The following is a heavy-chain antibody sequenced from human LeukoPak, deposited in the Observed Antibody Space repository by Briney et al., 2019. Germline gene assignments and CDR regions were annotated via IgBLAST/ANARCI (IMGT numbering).Heavy chain of an antibody. CDR1: GFIVSSNY. CDR2: IYIGGST. J-gene: IGHJ4*02. Sequence: GGSVRLSCAASGFIVSSNYLSRVRQAPGKGLEWVSVIYIGGSTYYADSVKGRFTISRDNSKNTLYLQMNSLRVEDTAVYYCARVNPSGWAIDYWGQGTLVTVSS. V-gene: IGHV3-53*01. CDR3: ARVNPSGWAIDY. D-gene: IGHD6-19*01.